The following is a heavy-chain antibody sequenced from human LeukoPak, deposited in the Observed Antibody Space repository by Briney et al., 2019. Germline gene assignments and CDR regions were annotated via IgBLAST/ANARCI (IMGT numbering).Heavy chain of an antibody. CDR1: GFTFSSYS. Sequence: GGSLRLSCAASGFTFSSYSMNWVRQAPGKGLEWVSYISSSSSTIYYADSVKGRFTISRDNSKNTLYLQMNSLRAEDTAVYYCLYSGYDYYAFDIWGQGTMVTVSS. CDR3: LYSGYDYYAFDI. V-gene: IGHV3-48*01. J-gene: IGHJ3*02. CDR2: ISSSSSTI. D-gene: IGHD5-12*01.